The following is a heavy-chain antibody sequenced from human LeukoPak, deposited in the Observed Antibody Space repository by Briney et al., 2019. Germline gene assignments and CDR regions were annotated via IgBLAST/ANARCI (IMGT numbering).Heavy chain of an antibody. CDR1: GFTYSRYW. D-gene: IGHD3-22*01. V-gene: IGHV3-7*01. CDR2: IKQDGSEK. J-gene: IGHJ4*02. Sequence: PGGYLRLYCAASGFTYSRYWMSWVRQARGEGVEWVANIKQDGSEKYYVDSVKGRFTISRDNAKNSLYLQMNSLRAEDTAVYYCARDSYYDSSGYYGYWGQGTLVTVSS. CDR3: ARDSYYDSSGYYGY.